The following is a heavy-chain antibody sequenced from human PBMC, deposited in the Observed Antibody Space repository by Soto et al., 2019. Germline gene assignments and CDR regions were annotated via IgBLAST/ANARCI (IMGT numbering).Heavy chain of an antibody. V-gene: IGHV4-34*01. CDR1: GGSLTGYY. D-gene: IGHD6-19*01. CDR3: ARSREQWLVDAFDI. CDR2: INPTGGP. J-gene: IGHJ3*02. Sequence: PSETLSLTCVVYGGSLTGYYWSWIRQPPGRGLEWIGEINPTGGPKYNPSLMSRVTISVDTSKNQFSMKLSSVTAADTAVFYCARSREQWLVDAFDIWGQGTMVTVSS.